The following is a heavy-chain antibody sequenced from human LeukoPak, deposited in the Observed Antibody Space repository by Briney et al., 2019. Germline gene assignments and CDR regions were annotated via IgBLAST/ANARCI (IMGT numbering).Heavy chain of an antibody. J-gene: IGHJ6*03. CDR1: GGSFSGYY. D-gene: IGHD3-22*01. CDR2: INHSGST. Sequence: SETLSLTCAVYGGSFSGYYWSWIRQPPGKELEWIGEINHSGSTNYNPSLKGRVTISVDTSKNQFSLKLSSVTAADTAVYYCARSDYDSSGYLYYYYMDVWGKGTTVTVSS. CDR3: ARSDYDSSGYLYYYYMDV. V-gene: IGHV4-34*01.